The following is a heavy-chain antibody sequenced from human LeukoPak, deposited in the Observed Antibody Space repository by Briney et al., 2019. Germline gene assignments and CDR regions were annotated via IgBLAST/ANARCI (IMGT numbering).Heavy chain of an antibody. V-gene: IGHV1-69*01. CDR3: ASTLGYCSGGRCSHWFDP. D-gene: IGHD2-15*01. CDR2: IIPIFGTA. Sequence: ASVKVSCKASGGTFSSYAISWVRQAPGQGLEWMGGIIPIFGTANYAQKFQGRVTITADESTSTAYMELSSLRSEDTAVYYCASTLGYCSGGRCSHWFDPWGQGTLVTVSS. CDR1: GGTFSSYA. J-gene: IGHJ5*02.